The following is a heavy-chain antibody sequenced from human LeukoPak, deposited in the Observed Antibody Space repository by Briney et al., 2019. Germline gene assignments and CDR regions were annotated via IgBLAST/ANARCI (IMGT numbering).Heavy chain of an antibody. CDR2: INHSGST. CDR1: GGSFSGYY. Sequence: MPSETLSFTCAVYGGSFSGYYWSWIRQPPGKGLEWIGEINHSGSTNYNPSLKSRVTISVDTSKNQFSLKLSSVTAADTAVYYCARGPSYSSSWYPENNFDYWGQGTLVTVSS. V-gene: IGHV4-34*01. D-gene: IGHD6-13*01. CDR3: ARGPSYSSSWYPENNFDY. J-gene: IGHJ4*02.